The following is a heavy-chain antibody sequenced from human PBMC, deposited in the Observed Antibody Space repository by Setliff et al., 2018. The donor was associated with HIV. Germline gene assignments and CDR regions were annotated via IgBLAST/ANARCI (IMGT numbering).Heavy chain of an antibody. Sequence: SETLSLTCTVSGGPISGYYWSWIRQSPGKGLEYIGYIYYTGTTEYNPSLRSRVTISVDTSSNQFSLKLSSMTAADTAVYFCARVGVAINWFDPWGQGTLVTVSS. CDR3: ARVGVAINWFDP. D-gene: IGHD5-12*01. V-gene: IGHV4-59*01. CDR1: GGPISGYY. CDR2: IYYTGTT. J-gene: IGHJ5*02.